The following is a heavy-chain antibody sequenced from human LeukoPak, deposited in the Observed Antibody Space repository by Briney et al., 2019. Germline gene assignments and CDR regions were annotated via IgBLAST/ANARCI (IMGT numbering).Heavy chain of an antibody. D-gene: IGHD6-19*01. CDR1: GFTFSSYG. J-gene: IGHJ4*02. Sequence: GGSLRLSCAASGFTFSSYGMHWVRQAPGKGLEWVSVIYSDGGTFYADSVKGRFTISRDNSKNTLYLQMNSLRAEDTAVYYCARDSSGPGYWGQGTLVTVSS. V-gene: IGHV3-53*01. CDR3: ARDSSGPGY. CDR2: IYSDGGT.